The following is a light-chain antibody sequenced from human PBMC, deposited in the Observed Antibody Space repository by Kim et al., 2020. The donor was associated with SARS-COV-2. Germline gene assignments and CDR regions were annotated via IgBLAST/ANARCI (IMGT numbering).Light chain of an antibody. CDR2: STS. CDR1: TGAVTGTHY. J-gene: IGLJ2*01. Sequence: GTITLTWASSTGAVTGTHYTNWFQQKPGQPPRALIYSTSNRHSWTPARFSGSLLGGKAALTLSGVQPEDEATYYCLLYYGATLPRIFGGGTQLTVL. CDR3: LLYYGATLPRI. V-gene: IGLV7-43*01.